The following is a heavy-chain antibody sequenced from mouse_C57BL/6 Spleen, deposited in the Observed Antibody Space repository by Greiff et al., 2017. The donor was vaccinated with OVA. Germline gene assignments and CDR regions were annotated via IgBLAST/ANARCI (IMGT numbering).Heavy chain of an antibody. Sequence: VQLQQSGAELVRPGASVTLSCKASGYTFTDYEMHWVKQTPVHGLEWIGAIDPETGGTAYNQKFKGKAILTADKSSSTAYMELRSLTSEDSAVYYCTRRSGTGFDYWGQGTTLTVSS. CDR2: IDPETGGT. D-gene: IGHD4-1*01. J-gene: IGHJ2*01. CDR3: TRRSGTGFDY. CDR1: GYTFTDYE. V-gene: IGHV1-15*01.